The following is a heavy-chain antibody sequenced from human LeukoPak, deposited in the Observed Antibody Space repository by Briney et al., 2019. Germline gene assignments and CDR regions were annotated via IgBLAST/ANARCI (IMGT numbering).Heavy chain of an antibody. CDR2: ISGSGGST. Sequence: RPGGSLRLSCAASGFTFSSYAMSWVRQAPGKGLEWVSAISGSGGSTYYADSVKGRFTISRDNAKNTLYLQMNSLRAEDTAVYYCARDLKGPVNDVFDMWGQGTMVTVSS. CDR1: GFTFSSYA. V-gene: IGHV3-23*01. D-gene: IGHD4-23*01. J-gene: IGHJ3*02. CDR3: ARDLKGPVNDVFDM.